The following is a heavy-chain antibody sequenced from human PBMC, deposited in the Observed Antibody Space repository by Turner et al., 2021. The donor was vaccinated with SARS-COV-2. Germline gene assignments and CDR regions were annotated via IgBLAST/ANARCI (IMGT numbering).Heavy chain of an antibody. CDR2: INPNSGGT. CDR1: GYTFTDYY. J-gene: IGHJ4*02. V-gene: IGHV1-2*02. CDR3: ATGYAYCGGDCSIHY. Sequence: VQLVTSGAEVKKPGATVKVSCKTSGYTFTDYYVHWVRQAPGQGLEWMGWINPNSGGTNYAQKFLGRVTMARETSISTAYMELSSLRSEDTAVYYCATGYAYCGGDCSIHYWGQGTLVTVSS. D-gene: IGHD2-21*02.